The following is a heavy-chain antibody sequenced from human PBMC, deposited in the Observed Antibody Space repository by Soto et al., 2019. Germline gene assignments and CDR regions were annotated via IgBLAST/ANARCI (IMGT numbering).Heavy chain of an antibody. D-gene: IGHD3-10*01. CDR1: GGSISSSSYY. CDR3: ARFPPSRQLWFGRQTKYYFDY. CDR2: IYYSGST. J-gene: IGHJ4*02. Sequence: QLQLQESGPGLVKPSETLSLTCTVSGGSISSSSYYWGWIRQPPGKGLEWIGSIYYSGSTYYNPSLKSRVTISVDTSKNQFSLKLSSVTAADTAVYYCARFPPSRQLWFGRQTKYYFDYWGQGTLVTVSS. V-gene: IGHV4-39*01.